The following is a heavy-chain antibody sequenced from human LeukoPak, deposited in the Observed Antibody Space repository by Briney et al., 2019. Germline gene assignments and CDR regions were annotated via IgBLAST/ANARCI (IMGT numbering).Heavy chain of an antibody. V-gene: IGHV3-48*03. Sequence: GGSLRLSCAASGFTFSSYEMNWLRQAPGKGLEWVSYISSTGSTIFSADSVKGRFTISRDSAKNSLYLHMNSLRADDTPVFYCSTLRRQLVDYWGQGALVTVSS. J-gene: IGHJ4*02. D-gene: IGHD6-13*01. CDR1: GFTFSSYE. CDR3: STLRRQLVDY. CDR2: ISSTGSTI.